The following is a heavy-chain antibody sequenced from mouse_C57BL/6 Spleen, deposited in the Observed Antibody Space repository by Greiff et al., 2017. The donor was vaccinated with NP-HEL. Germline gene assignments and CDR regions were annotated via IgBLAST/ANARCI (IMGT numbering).Heavy chain of an antibody. CDR3: ARWGGSSPYWYFDV. CDR1: GYTFTSYW. D-gene: IGHD1-1*01. Sequence: QVQLQQPGAELVKPGASVKMSCKASGYTFTSYWITWVKQRPGQGLEWIGDIYPGSGSTNYNEKFKSKATLTVATSSSTAYMQLSSLTSEDSAVYYCARWGGSSPYWYFDVWGTGTTVTVSS. CDR2: IYPGSGST. V-gene: IGHV1-55*01. J-gene: IGHJ1*03.